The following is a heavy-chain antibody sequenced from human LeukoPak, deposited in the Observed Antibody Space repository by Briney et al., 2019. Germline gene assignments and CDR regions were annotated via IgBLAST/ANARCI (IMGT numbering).Heavy chain of an antibody. Sequence: WASVKVSCKASGYTFTYYGLNWVRQAPGQGLECLGGINTNTGNPTYGQGFTGRFVFSFDTSVSTAYLEISSLKAEDTAIYYCARSRRVVVPSTLNSADDYYYYMDVWGKGTTVTVSS. CDR3: ARSRRVVVPSTLNSADDYYYYMDV. V-gene: IGHV7-4-1*02. CDR2: INTNTGNP. D-gene: IGHD2-15*01. J-gene: IGHJ6*03. CDR1: GYTFTYYG.